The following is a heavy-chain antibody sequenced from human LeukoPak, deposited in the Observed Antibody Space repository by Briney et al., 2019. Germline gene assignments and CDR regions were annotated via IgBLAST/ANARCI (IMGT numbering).Heavy chain of an antibody. V-gene: IGHV5-51*01. D-gene: IGHD3-10*01. CDR1: AYSFTSYW. CDR2: IYPGDSDT. Sequence: GESLKISCKASAYSFTSYWIGWVRQMPGKGREWMAIIYPGDSDTRYSPSFQGQVTISVDKSISTAYLQWSSLKASDTAMYYCALVASGGNYFDYWGQGTLVTVSS. J-gene: IGHJ4*02. CDR3: ALVASGGNYFDY.